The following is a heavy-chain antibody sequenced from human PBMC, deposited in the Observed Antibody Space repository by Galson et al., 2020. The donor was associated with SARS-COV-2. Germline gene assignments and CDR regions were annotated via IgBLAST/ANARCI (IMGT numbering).Heavy chain of an antibody. D-gene: IGHD1-7*01. CDR2: ISWNSGSI. CDR1: GFTFDDYA. V-gene: IGHV3-9*01. J-gene: IGHJ5*02. Sequence: GGSLRLSCAASGFTFDDYAMHWVRQAPGKGLEWVSGISWNSGSIGYADSVKGRFTISRDNAKNSLYLQMNSLRAEDTALYYCAAWELFNSWGQGTLVTVSS. CDR3: AAWELFNS.